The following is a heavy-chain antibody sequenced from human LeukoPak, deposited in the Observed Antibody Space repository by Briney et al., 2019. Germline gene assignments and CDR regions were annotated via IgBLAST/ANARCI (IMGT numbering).Heavy chain of an antibody. V-gene: IGHV2-5*02. CDR1: GFSLSTSGVG. J-gene: IGHJ4*02. CDR2: IYWDDDK. Sequence: SGPTLVKPTQTLTLTCTFSGFSLSTSGVGVGWIRQPPGKALEWLALIYWDDDKRYSPSLKSRLTITKDTSKNQVVLTMTNMDPVDTVTYYCAHRNYDILTGHYLFDHWGQGTLVTVSS. CDR3: AHRNYDILTGHYLFDH. D-gene: IGHD3-9*01.